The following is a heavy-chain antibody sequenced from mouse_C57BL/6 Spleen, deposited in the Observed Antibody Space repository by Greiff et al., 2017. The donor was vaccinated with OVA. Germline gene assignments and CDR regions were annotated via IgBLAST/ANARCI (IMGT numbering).Heavy chain of an antibody. V-gene: IGHV7-3*01. Sequence: EVMLVESGGGLVQPGGSLSLSCAASGFTFTDYYMSWVRQPPGKALEWLGFIRNKANGYTTEYSASVKGRFTISRDNSQSILYLQMNALRAEDSATYYCARFTTVVAYYFDYWGQGTTHTVSS. D-gene: IGHD1-1*01. CDR3: ARFTTVVAYYFDY. CDR1: GFTFTDYY. J-gene: IGHJ2*01. CDR2: IRNKANGYTT.